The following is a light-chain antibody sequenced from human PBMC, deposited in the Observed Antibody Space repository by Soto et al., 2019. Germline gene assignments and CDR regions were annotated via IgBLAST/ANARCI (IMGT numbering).Light chain of an antibody. J-gene: IGKJ5*01. CDR3: QQRSNWWIT. V-gene: IGKV3D-20*02. Sequence: DIVLTQSPGTLSLSPGERATLSCRASQSVSSSYLAWYQQKPGQAPRLLIYGASNRATGIPARFSGSGSGTDFTLTISSLEPEDFAVYYCQQRSNWWITFGQGTRLGIK. CDR1: QSVSSSY. CDR2: GAS.